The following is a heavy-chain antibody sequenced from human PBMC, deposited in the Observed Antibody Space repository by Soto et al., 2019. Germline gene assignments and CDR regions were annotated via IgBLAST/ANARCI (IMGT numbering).Heavy chain of an antibody. D-gene: IGHD2-15*01. CDR1: GFTFSSDW. CDR3: GSTVVTGY. Sequence: EVQLVESGGGLVQPGGSLRLSCAVSGFTFSSDWMHWVRQAPGKGLVWVSRINSDGSSTSYADSVKGRFTISRDNAKNTRYLQRNRLRAEDAPVYYSGSTVVTGYWGQGTLVTVSS. J-gene: IGHJ4*02. CDR2: INSDGSST. V-gene: IGHV3-74*01.